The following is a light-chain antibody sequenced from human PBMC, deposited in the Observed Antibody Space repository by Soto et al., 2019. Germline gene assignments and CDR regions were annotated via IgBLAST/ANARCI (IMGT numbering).Light chain of an antibody. V-gene: IGKV1-12*01. CDR1: QAIRTW. J-gene: IGKJ2*01. Sequence: DIQMTQSPSSVSASVGDRVTITCRASQAIRTWLAWYQQKAGKAPKLLMYAASTLQSGVPSRFSGSGSGTDFNPTISSLQPADFATYYCQQGSGFPYTFGRGTKVDIK. CDR2: AAS. CDR3: QQGSGFPYT.